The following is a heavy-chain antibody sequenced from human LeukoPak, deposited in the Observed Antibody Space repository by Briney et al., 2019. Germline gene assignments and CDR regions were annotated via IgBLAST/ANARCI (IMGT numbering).Heavy chain of an antibody. CDR3: ARSPSGWYGNFDY. D-gene: IGHD6-19*01. CDR1: GYSISSGYY. CDR2: IYHSGST. Sequence: SETLSLTCTVPGYSISSGYYWGWIRQPPGKGLEWIGSIYHSGSTYYNPSLKSRVTISVDTSKNQFSLKLSSVTAADTAVYYCARSPSGWYGNFDYWGQGTLVTVSS. J-gene: IGHJ4*02. V-gene: IGHV4-38-2*02.